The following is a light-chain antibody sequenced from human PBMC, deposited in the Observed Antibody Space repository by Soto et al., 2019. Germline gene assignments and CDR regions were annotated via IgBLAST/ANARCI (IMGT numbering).Light chain of an antibody. CDR2: DAS. CDR3: QQHNAYPLT. Sequence: DIQMTQSPSFLSASVGERVTITCRASQGISSYLAWFQQKPGRAPNLLIYDASTLQSGVPSRFSGSGSGTDFTLTISSLQPEDFATYYCQQHNAYPLTFGQGTRLDIK. CDR1: QGISSY. V-gene: IGKV1-9*01. J-gene: IGKJ5*01.